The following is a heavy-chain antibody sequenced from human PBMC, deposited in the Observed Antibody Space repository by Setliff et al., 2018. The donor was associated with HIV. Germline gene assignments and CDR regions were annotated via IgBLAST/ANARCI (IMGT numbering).Heavy chain of an antibody. CDR1: GGAISSHY. V-gene: IGHV4-59*11. CDR2: TYYSGST. J-gene: IGHJ3*01. Sequence: SETLSLTCTVSGGAISSHYWSWIRQPPGKGLEWIGYTYYSGSTNYNPSLKSRVTISVDTSKNQFSRTLSSVTAADTAVDYCARAYYLCPFEFWGQGTMVTVSS. CDR3: ARAYYLCPFEF. D-gene: IGHD3-10*01.